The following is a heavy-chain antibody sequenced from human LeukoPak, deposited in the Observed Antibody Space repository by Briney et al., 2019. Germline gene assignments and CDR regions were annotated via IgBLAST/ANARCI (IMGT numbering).Heavy chain of an antibody. D-gene: IGHD6-19*01. V-gene: IGHV1-2*02. CDR3: ARGGSGYSSGWYEDYGMDV. CDR1: GYTFTGYY. J-gene: IGHJ6*02. CDR2: INPNSGGT. Sequence: ASVKVSCKASGYTFTGYYMHWVRQAPGQGLEWMGWINPNSGGTNYAQKFQGRATMTRDTSISTAYMELSRLRSDDTAVYYCARGGSGYSSGWYEDYGMDVWGQGTTVTVSS.